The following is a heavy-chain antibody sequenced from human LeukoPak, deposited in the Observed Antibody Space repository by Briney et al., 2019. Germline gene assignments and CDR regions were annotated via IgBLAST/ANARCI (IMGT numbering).Heavy chain of an antibody. CDR3: ASSDFCSGYYHGYNWFDP. V-gene: IGHV4-59*01. J-gene: IGHJ5*02. CDR2: IYYSGST. Sequence: SETLSLTCTVSGGSISSYYWSWIRQPPGKGLEWIGYIYYSGSTNYNPSLKSRVTISVDTSKNQFSLKLTSVTAADTAVYYCASSDFCSGYYHGYNWFDPWGQGTLVTVSS. CDR1: GGSISSYY. D-gene: IGHD3-3*01.